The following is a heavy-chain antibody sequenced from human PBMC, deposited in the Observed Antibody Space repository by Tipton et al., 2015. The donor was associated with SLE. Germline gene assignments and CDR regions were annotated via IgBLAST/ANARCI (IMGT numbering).Heavy chain of an antibody. Sequence: TLSLTCAVYGGSFSGYYWSWIRQPPGKGLEWIGEINHSGSTNYNPSLKSRVTISVDTSKNQFSLKLSSVTAADTAVYYCARPAIAAAGNWFDPWGQGTLVTVSS. CDR3: ARPAIAAAGNWFDP. V-gene: IGHV4-34*01. D-gene: IGHD6-13*01. CDR1: GGSFSGYY. J-gene: IGHJ5*02. CDR2: INHSGST.